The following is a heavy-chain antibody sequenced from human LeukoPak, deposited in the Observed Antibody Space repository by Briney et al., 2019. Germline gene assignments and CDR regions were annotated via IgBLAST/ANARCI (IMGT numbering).Heavy chain of an antibody. CDR2: IYHSGST. D-gene: IGHD2-21*02. Sequence: SGTLSLTCSVSGDSISSSHWWTWVRQPPGKGLQWIGEIYHSGSTNYSPSLKSRVTISVDTSKNQFSLKLSSVTAADTAIYYCARDVRGCGGDFDDCEHYYNGMDVWGQGTTVTVSS. CDR3: ARDVRGCGGDFDDCEHYYNGMDV. V-gene: IGHV4-4*02. CDR1: GDSISSSHW. J-gene: IGHJ6*02.